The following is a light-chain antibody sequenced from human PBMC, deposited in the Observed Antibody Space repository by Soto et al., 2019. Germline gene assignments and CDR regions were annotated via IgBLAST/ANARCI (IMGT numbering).Light chain of an antibody. Sequence: EIVLTQSPATLSLSPGERATLSCRASHSVRSHLAWYQQKPGQAPRLLIFDASSRATGIPARFSGSGSGTDFTLTISSLEPEDFAVYYCQQRSNWPLISFGQGTRLEIQ. CDR2: DAS. V-gene: IGKV3-11*01. CDR1: HSVRSH. J-gene: IGKJ5*01. CDR3: QQRSNWPLIS.